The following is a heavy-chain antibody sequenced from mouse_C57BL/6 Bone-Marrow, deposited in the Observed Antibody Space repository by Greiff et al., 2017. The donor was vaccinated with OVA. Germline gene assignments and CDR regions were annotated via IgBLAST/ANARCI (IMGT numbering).Heavy chain of an antibody. D-gene: IGHD1-1*01. Sequence: EVQLQQSGPELVKPGASVKISCKASGYSFPDYNMNWVKQSHGKSLEWIGVINPNYGTNSYNQKFKGKATLNVDQSANTSYMQLNSLTSEDSAVYYCARRVYYELCVYWGQGTTLTVSS. J-gene: IGHJ2*01. CDR1: GYSFPDYN. CDR2: INPNYGTN. CDR3: ARRVYYELCVY. V-gene: IGHV1-39*01.